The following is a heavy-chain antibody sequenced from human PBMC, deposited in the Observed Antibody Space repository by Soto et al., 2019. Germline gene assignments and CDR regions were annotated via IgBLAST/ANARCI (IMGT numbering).Heavy chain of an antibody. CDR3: ARDPEQLKFGDIDY. Sequence: QIQLVESGGGVVQPGRSLRLSCATSGFTFSGYVFHWIRQAPGKGLEWVAMIPPDEYYISYADSVKGRFTISRDNSKNALYLQMDSLKPEDTARYLCARDPEQLKFGDIDYWGQGTLVTVSS. CDR1: GFTFSGYV. CDR2: IPPDEYYI. J-gene: IGHJ4*02. V-gene: IGHV3-30*03. D-gene: IGHD3-3*01.